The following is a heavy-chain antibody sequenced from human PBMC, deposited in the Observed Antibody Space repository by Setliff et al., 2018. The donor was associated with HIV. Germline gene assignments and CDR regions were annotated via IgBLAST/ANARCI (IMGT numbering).Heavy chain of an antibody. CDR1: GYTFTNYY. D-gene: IGHD4-17*01. Sequence: ASVKVSCKASGYTFTNYYMHWVRQAPGQGLEWMGIINPGGGNTRYAQRFQGRVSMTRDTSTITVYMELSSQRSEDTAVYYCASGQASSDYGVSFWGQGTMVTVSS. CDR2: INPGGGNT. CDR3: ASGQASSDYGVSF. J-gene: IGHJ3*01. V-gene: IGHV1-46*01.